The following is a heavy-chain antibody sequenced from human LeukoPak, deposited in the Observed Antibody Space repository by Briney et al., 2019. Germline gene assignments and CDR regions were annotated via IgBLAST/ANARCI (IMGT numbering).Heavy chain of an antibody. CDR3: ARGITMVRGVLFRYYYYMDV. D-gene: IGHD3-10*01. Sequence: SETLSLTCTVSGGSLSSYYWSWIRQPPGKGLEWIGYIYYSGSTNYNPSLKSRVTISVDTSKNQFSLKLSSVTAADTAVYYCARGITMVRGVLFRYYYYMDVWGKGTTVTISS. CDR2: IYYSGST. V-gene: IGHV4-59*01. CDR1: GGSLSSYY. J-gene: IGHJ6*03.